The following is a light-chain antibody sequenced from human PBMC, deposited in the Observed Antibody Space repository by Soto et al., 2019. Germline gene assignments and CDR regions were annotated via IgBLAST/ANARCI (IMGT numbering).Light chain of an antibody. CDR3: QTWGTGIHV. CDR2: LNSDGSH. Sequence: QLVLTQSPFASASLGASVKLTCTLSSGHSSYAIAWHQQQPEKGPRYLMKLNSDGSHSKGDGIPDRFSGSSSGAERYLIISSLQSEDEADYYCQTWGTGIHVFGTGTKLTVL. CDR1: SGHSSYA. J-gene: IGLJ1*01. V-gene: IGLV4-69*01.